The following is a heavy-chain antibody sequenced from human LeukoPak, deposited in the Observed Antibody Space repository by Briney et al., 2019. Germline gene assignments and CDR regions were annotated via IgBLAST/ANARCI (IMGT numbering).Heavy chain of an antibody. Sequence: GGSLRLSCAASGFAFSTAWMTWVRQAPGKGLEWVGQIKTNIDGGTTDYAAPVKGRFTISRDDSKNTLYLQMNSLKTEDTAVYYCTTDYYGSGSYPDAFDIWGRGTMVTVSS. D-gene: IGHD3-10*01. CDR2: IKTNIDGGTT. CDR1: GFAFSTAW. V-gene: IGHV3-15*01. J-gene: IGHJ3*02. CDR3: TTDYYGSGSYPDAFDI.